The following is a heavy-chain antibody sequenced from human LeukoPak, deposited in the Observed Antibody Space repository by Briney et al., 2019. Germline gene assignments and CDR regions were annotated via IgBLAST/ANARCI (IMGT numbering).Heavy chain of an antibody. CDR3: ARAPVTYYNILTGYPFDY. CDR2: IIPIFGTA. Sequence: SVKVSCKASGGTFSSYAISWVRQAPGQGLEWMGGIIPIFGTANYAQKFQGRVTITTDESTSTAYMELSSLRSEDTAVYYCARAPVTYYNILTGYPFDYWGQGTLVTVSS. J-gene: IGHJ4*02. V-gene: IGHV1-69*05. CDR1: GGTFSSYA. D-gene: IGHD3-9*01.